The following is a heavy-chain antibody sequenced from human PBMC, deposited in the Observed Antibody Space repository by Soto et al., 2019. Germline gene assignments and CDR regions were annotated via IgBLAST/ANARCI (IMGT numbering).Heavy chain of an antibody. CDR2: IYHSGST. CDR1: GGSIRSNKW. V-gene: IGHV4-4*01. Sequence: QVQLQESGPGLVKPSGTLSLTCGVSGGSIRSNKWWSWVRQPPGKGLEWIGEIYHSGSTNYNPSLKSRVTIEVAKPKNHFPLKLTSVTAADTAVYCCARWGDWWPQVLWGKGTLVTVSS. D-gene: IGHD2-8*02. CDR3: ARWGDWWPQVL. J-gene: IGHJ4*02.